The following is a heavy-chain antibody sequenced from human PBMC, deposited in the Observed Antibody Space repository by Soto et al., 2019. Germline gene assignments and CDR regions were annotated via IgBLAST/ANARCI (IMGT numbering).Heavy chain of an antibody. D-gene: IGHD3-10*01. CDR2: ISYDGSDK. CDR3: VGGQYYFDY. V-gene: IGHV3-30*03. Sequence: ESGGGVVQPGRSLRLSCAASGFPFTSYGMHWVREGPDKGLAWVAIISYDGSDKYYADSVKGRFTISRDNSKNTLYLQMNGLRPEDTALYYCVGGQYYFDYRGQGTLVIVSS. J-gene: IGHJ4*02. CDR1: GFPFTSYG.